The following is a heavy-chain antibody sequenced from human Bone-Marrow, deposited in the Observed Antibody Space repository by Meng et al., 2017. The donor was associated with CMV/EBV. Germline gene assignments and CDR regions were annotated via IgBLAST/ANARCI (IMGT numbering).Heavy chain of an antibody. V-gene: IGHV3-23*01. CDR3: AKNMIVVGGAFDS. CDR1: KFSFNNYA. J-gene: IGHJ3*02. Sequence: ASKFSFNNYAMSWVRQAPGKGLEWVSAISASGRSTYYADSVKGRFTISRDNSKNALFLEMNSLRADETAVYYCAKNMIVVGGAFDSWGQGTMVTVSS. D-gene: IGHD3-22*01. CDR2: ISASGRST.